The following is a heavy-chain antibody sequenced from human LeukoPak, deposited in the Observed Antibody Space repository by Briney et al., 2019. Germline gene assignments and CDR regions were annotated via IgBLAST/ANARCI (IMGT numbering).Heavy chain of an antibody. V-gene: IGHV3-23*01. CDR2: ISGSGGST. CDR3: AKDDEYSYGTDY. CDR1: GFTFNSYA. Sequence: GGSLRLSCVASGFTFNSYAMTWVRQAPGKGLEWVSAISGSGGSTYYADSVKGRFTISRDNSKNTLYLQMNSLRAEDTAVYYCAKDDEYSYGTDYWGQGTLVTVSS. J-gene: IGHJ4*02. D-gene: IGHD5-18*01.